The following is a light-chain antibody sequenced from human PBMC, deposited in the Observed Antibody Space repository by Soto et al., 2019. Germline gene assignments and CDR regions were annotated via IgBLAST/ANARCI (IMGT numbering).Light chain of an antibody. CDR2: RNN. CDR1: SSNIGSNY. CDR3: AAWDDSLSGRYV. J-gene: IGLJ1*01. Sequence: VLTQPPSASGTPGQRVTISCSGSSSNIGSNYVYWYQQLPGTAPKLLIYRNNQRPSGVPDRFSGSKSGTSASLAISGLRSEDEADYYCAAWDDSLSGRYVFGTGTKVTVL. V-gene: IGLV1-47*01.